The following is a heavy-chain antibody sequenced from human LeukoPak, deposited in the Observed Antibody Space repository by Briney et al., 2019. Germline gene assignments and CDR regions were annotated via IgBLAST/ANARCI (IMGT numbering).Heavy chain of an antibody. D-gene: IGHD5-18*01. CDR3: ARVVDTAMDYYYYYGMDV. Sequence: ASVKVSCKASGYTFTGYYMHWVRQAPGQGLEWVGWINPNSGGTNYAQKFQGRVTMTRDTSISAAYMELSRLRSDDTAVYYCARVVDTAMDYYYYYGMDVWGQGTTVTVSS. J-gene: IGHJ6*02. CDR1: GYTFTGYY. V-gene: IGHV1-2*02. CDR2: INPNSGGT.